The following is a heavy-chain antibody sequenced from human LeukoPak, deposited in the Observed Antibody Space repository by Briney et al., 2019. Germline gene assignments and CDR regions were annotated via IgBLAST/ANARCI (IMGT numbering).Heavy chain of an antibody. CDR2: IYNGGST. D-gene: IGHD2-2*01. V-gene: IGHV3-66*01. Sequence: GGSLRLSCAASGFTLSSTYMAWVRQAPGRGLEWVSLIYNGGSTYYADSVKGRFSISRDSSKNTLFLQMNSLRAEDTAIYYCAVVPAAHYFDSWGHGTLVTVSS. J-gene: IGHJ4*01. CDR1: GFTLSSTY. CDR3: AVVPAAHYFDS.